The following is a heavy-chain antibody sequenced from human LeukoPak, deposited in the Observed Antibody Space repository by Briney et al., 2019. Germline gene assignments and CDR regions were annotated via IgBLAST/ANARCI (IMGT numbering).Heavy chain of an antibody. CDR2: IKEDGGEG. CDR1: GFTFSSYG. CDR3: ARAYYFDY. Sequence: GGSLRLSCAASGFTFSSYGMHWVRQAPGKGLEWVANIKEDGGEGYYVDSVKGRFTVSRDNAKNSLYLQLTSLRAEDTAVYYCARAYYFDYWGQGTLVTVSS. V-gene: IGHV3-7*01. J-gene: IGHJ4*02.